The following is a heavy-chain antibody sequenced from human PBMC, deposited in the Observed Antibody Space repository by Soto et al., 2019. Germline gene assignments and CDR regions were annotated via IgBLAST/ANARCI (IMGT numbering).Heavy chain of an antibody. J-gene: IGHJ4*02. D-gene: IGHD3-22*01. Sequence: GGSLRLSCAASGFTFDDYAMHWVRQAPGKGLEWVSLISWDGGSTYYADSVKGRFTISRDNSKNSLYLQMNSLRAEDTALYYCAKDAIRDYYDSSGYQDYWGQGTLVTVSS. CDR3: AKDAIRDYYDSSGYQDY. CDR2: ISWDGGST. V-gene: IGHV3-43D*03. CDR1: GFTFDDYA.